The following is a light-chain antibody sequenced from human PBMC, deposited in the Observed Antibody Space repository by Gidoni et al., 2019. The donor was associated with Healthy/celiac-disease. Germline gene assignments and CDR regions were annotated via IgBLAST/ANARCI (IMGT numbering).Light chain of an antibody. Sequence: DIQMTQSPSALSASVGDRATLTCQASQDISNYLNWYQQKPGKAPKLLIYDASKLETGVPSRFSGSGSGTDFTFTISSLQPEDIATYYCQQYDNLPITLGQGTRLEIK. V-gene: IGKV1-33*01. CDR1: QDISNY. CDR3: QQYDNLPIT. CDR2: DAS. J-gene: IGKJ5*01.